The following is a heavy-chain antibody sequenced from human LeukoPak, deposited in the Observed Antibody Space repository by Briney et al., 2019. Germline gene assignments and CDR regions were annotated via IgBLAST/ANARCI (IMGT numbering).Heavy chain of an antibody. CDR3: ARSVPLGPFLYYLDF. Sequence: SETLSLTCTVSGGSITSSSYYWGWIRQPPGKGLEWIGTIYYSGSTYYNPSLKSRVTISVDTSKNQFSLKLTSVTAADTAMFFCARSVPLGPFLYYLDFWGQGSLVTVSS. V-gene: IGHV4-39*01. CDR2: IYYSGST. J-gene: IGHJ4*02. CDR1: GGSITSSSYY. D-gene: IGHD3-10*02.